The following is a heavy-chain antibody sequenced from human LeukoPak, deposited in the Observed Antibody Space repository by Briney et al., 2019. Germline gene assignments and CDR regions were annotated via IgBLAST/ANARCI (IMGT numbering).Heavy chain of an antibody. CDR1: GFTISSYW. J-gene: IGHJ4*02. CDR3: VRGVESWWLQTLDY. CDR2: IKQDGSEK. Sequence: GGSLRLSCAASGFTISSYWMSWVRQVPGKGLEWVANIKQDGSEKHYVDSVKGRFTVSRDNSKNTLYVQMRSLRAEDTAVYFCVRGVESWWLQTLDYWGQGTLVSVSS. V-gene: IGHV3-7*01. D-gene: IGHD2-15*01.